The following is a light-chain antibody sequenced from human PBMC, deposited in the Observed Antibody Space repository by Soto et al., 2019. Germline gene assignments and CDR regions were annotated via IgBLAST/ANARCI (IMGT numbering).Light chain of an antibody. Sequence: EIVLTQSPGTLSLSPGEGATVSCRVSQSINSKSLVWYQRKFGQAPRLLIYNTSSRATGIPDRFSGSGSRTNFTLSISRLEPEGCAGYYCQHYGGSFSFGTGTKGDMK. V-gene: IGKV3-20*01. CDR2: NTS. CDR1: QSINSKS. J-gene: IGKJ3*01. CDR3: QHYGGSFS.